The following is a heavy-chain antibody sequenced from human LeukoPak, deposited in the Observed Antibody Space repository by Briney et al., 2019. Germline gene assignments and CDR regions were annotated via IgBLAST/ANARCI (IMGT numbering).Heavy chain of an antibody. CDR2: ISAHNSNT. J-gene: IGHJ1*01. Sequence: ASVKVSCKASGYTFSGYGIAWVRQAPGQGLEWMGWISAHNSNTYHTQNFQGRVTMTTDTSTSTAYMELRSLRSDDTAMYYCARSAGDYGDYALYFLHWGQGTLVTVSS. CDR1: GYTFSGYG. D-gene: IGHD4-17*01. CDR3: ARSAGDYGDYALYFLH. V-gene: IGHV1-18*01.